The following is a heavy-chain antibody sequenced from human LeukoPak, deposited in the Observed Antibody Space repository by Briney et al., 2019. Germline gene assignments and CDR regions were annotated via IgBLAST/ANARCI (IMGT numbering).Heavy chain of an antibody. CDR3: ARGPMATIEDDAFDI. CDR1: GFTFSSYG. J-gene: IGHJ3*02. V-gene: IGHV3-30*02. D-gene: IGHD5-24*01. CDR2: IRYDGSNK. Sequence: PGGSLRLSCAASGFTFSSYGMHWVRQAPGKGLEWVAFIRYDGSNKYYADSVKGRFTISRDNSKNTLYLQMNSLRAEDTAVYYCARGPMATIEDDAFDIWGQGTMVTVSS.